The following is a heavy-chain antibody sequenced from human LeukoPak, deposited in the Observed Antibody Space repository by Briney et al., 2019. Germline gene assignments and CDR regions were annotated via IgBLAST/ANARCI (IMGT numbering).Heavy chain of an antibody. CDR3: ARVGMAVAGTFDY. Sequence: KPSETLSLTCAVYGGSFSGYYWSWIRQPPGKGLEWIGEINHSGSTNYNPSLKSRVTISVDTSKNQFSLKLSSVTAADTAVYYCARVGMAVAGTFDYWGQGTLVTVSS. CDR2: INHSGST. D-gene: IGHD6-19*01. CDR1: GGSFSGYY. V-gene: IGHV4-34*01. J-gene: IGHJ4*02.